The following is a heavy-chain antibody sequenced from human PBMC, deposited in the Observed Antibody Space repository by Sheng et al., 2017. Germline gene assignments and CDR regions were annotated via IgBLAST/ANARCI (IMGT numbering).Heavy chain of an antibody. D-gene: IGHD1-26*01. J-gene: IGHJ6*03. Sequence: QVQLVQSGAEVKSPGASVKVSCKASGYSFITYGLAWVRQAPGQGLEWIGWISPNNNNTNLAQRFQGRVTMTADTSTNTAYMELRNLRPDDTAVFYCARDFSVAAHNYYYYMDVWGEGTTVTVSS. CDR1: GYSFITYG. CDR2: ISPNNNNT. CDR3: ARDFSVAAHNYYYYMDV. V-gene: IGHV1-18*01.